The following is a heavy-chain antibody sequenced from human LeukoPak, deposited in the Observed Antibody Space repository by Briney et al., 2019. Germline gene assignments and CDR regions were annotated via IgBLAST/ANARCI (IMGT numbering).Heavy chain of an antibody. Sequence: GGPLRLSCAASGFTFNNYAMNWVRQAPGKGLEWVSGISGFGGSTYYAPSVKGRLTISRDNFGNMLYLHLDSLRVEDTAIYYCARRSGSSWSSFDYWGQGALVTVSS. J-gene: IGHJ4*02. CDR1: GFTFNNYA. CDR2: ISGFGGST. CDR3: ARRSGSSWSSFDY. V-gene: IGHV3-23*01. D-gene: IGHD6-13*01.